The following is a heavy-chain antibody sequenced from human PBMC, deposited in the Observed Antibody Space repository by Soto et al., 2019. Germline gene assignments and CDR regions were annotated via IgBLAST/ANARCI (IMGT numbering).Heavy chain of an antibody. CDR1: GFTFSSYA. CDR3: AKLPLPLIVVVQAAKKYYFNY. CDR2: ISGSGGST. J-gene: IGHJ4*02. D-gene: IGHD2-2*01. V-gene: IGHV3-23*01. Sequence: EVQLLESGGGLVQPGGSLRLSCAASGFTFSSYAMSWVRQAPGKGLEWVSAISGSGGSTYYADSVKGRFTISRDNSNDTLYLQMNGLRAEDTAVFYSAKLPLPLIVVVQAAKKYYFNYWGQGTLVTVSS.